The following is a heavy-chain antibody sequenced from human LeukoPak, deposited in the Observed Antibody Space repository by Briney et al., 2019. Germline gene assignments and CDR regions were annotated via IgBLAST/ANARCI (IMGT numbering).Heavy chain of an antibody. CDR2: IYHSGST. Sequence: PSETLSLTCAVSGGSISSSNWWSWVRQPPGKGLEWIGEIYHSGSTNYNPSLKSRVTISVDKSKNQFSLKPSSVTAADTAVYYCARVNDFWRTYDYWGQGTLVTVSS. CDR3: ARVNDFWRTYDY. D-gene: IGHD3-3*01. CDR1: GGSISSSNW. J-gene: IGHJ4*02. V-gene: IGHV4-4*02.